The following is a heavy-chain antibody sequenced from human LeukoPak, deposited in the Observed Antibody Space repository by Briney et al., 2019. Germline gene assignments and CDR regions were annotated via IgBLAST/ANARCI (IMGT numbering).Heavy chain of an antibody. J-gene: IGHJ6*03. CDR3: ARRSYYGSGSIRTLGGRYYYMDV. CDR1: GGSFSGYY. Sequence: SSETLSLTCAVYGGSFSGYYWSWIRQPPGGGREWIGEIHHSGSTNFNLSLKSRVTISIDTSNNQFSLKLSSVTAADTAVYYCARRSYYGSGSIRTLGGRYYYMDVWGKGTTVSVSS. V-gene: IGHV4-34*01. CDR2: IHHSGST. D-gene: IGHD3-10*01.